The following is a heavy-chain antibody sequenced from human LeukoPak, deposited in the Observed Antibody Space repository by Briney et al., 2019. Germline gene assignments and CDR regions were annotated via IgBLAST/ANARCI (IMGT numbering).Heavy chain of an antibody. CDR1: GYTFTAYY. Sequence: GASVKVSCKASGYTFTAYYMHWVRQAPGQGLEWMGWMNPNSGNTGYAQKFQGRVTITRNTSISTAYMELSSLRSEDTAVYYCARGLRVVAATPSPIGYWGQGTLVTVSS. J-gene: IGHJ4*02. V-gene: IGHV1-8*03. D-gene: IGHD2-15*01. CDR3: ARGLRVVAATPSPIGY. CDR2: MNPNSGNT.